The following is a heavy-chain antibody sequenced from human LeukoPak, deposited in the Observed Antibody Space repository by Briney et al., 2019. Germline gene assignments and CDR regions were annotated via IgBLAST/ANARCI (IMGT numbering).Heavy chain of an antibody. J-gene: IGHJ3*02. Sequence: GGSLRLSCAASGFTFSSYGMHWVRQAPGKGLEWVAFIRYDGSNKYYADSVKGRFTISRDNSKNTPYLQMNSLRAEDTAVYYCAKEAYSYGAGNAFDIWGQGTMVTVSS. V-gene: IGHV3-30*02. CDR2: IRYDGSNK. CDR1: GFTFSSYG. D-gene: IGHD5-18*01. CDR3: AKEAYSYGAGNAFDI.